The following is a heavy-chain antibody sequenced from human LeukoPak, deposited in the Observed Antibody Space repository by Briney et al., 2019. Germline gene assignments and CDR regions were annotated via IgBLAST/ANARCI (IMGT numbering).Heavy chain of an antibody. D-gene: IGHD5-18*01. CDR1: GFTFSSYE. CDR3: ARDREGSHYATWIQLCDY. J-gene: IGHJ4*02. Sequence: AGGSLRLSCAASGFTFSSYEVNWVRQAPGKGLEWVAYISSSGSNIYYADSVKGRFTISRDNAKNSLYLQMNSLRAEDTAVYYCARDREGSHYATWIQLCDYWGQGALVTVSS. CDR2: ISSSGSNI. V-gene: IGHV3-48*03.